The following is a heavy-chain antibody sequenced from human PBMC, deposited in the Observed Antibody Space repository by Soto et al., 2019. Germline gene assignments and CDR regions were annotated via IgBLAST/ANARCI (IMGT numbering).Heavy chain of an antibody. V-gene: IGHV1-2*04. CDR2: INPNSGVT. CDR3: ARDPYGAGSYYNGGGAFDI. CDR1: GYTFTGYY. D-gene: IGHD3-10*01. J-gene: IGHJ3*02. Sequence: QVQLVQSGAEVKKPGASVKVSCKASGYTFTGYYMHWVRQAPGQGLEWMGWINPNSGVTNYAQKFQGWFTMTRETSISTAYMELSSLRSDDTAVYYCARDPYGAGSYYNGGGAFDIWGQGTMVTVSS.